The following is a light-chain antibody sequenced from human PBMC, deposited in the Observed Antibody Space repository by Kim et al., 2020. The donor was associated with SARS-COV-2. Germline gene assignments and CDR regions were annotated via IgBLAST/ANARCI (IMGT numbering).Light chain of an antibody. V-gene: IGLV6-57*03. Sequence: KTGTISCTRSSVNIASDCVEWYQVRPGSAPTTVIYEDDQRPSGAPDRFSGSIDSSSNSASLTISGLKTEDEADYYCESYDSSNSWVFGGGTQLTVL. CDR1: SVNIASDC. CDR2: EDD. CDR3: ESYDSSNSWV. J-gene: IGLJ3*02.